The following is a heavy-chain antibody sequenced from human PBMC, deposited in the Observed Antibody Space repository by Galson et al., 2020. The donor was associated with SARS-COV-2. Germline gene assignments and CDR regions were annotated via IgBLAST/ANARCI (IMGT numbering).Heavy chain of an antibody. D-gene: IGHD3-10*01. CDR3: AKGELRVTMDV. J-gene: IGHJ6*02. CDR1: GFRFMDFA. Sequence: GGSLRLSCAASGFRFMDFAMSWVRQAPGKGLERVSGLSGDGTNIYYRKSVKGRFTISRDNSQNRLYLQMNSLRVDDTAIYYCAKGELRVTMDVWGQGTTVAVSS. V-gene: IGHV3-23*01. CDR2: LSGDGTNI.